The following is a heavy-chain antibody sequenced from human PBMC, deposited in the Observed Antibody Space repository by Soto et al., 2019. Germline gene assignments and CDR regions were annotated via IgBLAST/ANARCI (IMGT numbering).Heavy chain of an antibody. J-gene: IGHJ3*02. CDR3: AADLRFFLWILRWPPRAFVI. CDR1: GFTFTSSA. V-gene: IGHV1-58*01. Sequence: AVKVSCKASGFTFTSSAVQWVRQARGQRLEWIGWIVVGSGNINYAQKFQERVTITRDMSTSTAYMELSSLRSEDTAVYYCAADLRFFLWILRWPPRAFVIRGQAT. D-gene: IGHD3-3*01. CDR2: IVVGSGNI.